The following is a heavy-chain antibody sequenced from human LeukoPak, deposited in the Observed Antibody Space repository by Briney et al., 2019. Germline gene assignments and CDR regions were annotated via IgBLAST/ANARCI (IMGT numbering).Heavy chain of an antibody. D-gene: IGHD4-17*01. Sequence: PGGSLRLSCAASGFTFSSYAMSWVRQAPGKGLEWVSAISGSGGSTYYADSVKGRFTTSRDNSKNTLYLQMNSLRAEDTAVYYCAKDDGDYPAKAQDDYWAREPWSPSPQ. CDR2: ISGSGGST. CDR1: GFTFSSYA. V-gene: IGHV3-23*01. J-gene: IGHJ4*02. CDR3: AKDDGDYPAKAQDDY.